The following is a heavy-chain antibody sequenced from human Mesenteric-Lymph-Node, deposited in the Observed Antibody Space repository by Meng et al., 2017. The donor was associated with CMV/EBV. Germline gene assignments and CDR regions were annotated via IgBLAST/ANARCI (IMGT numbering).Heavy chain of an antibody. J-gene: IGHJ4*02. V-gene: IGHV3-66*01. CDR2: IYTGSST. D-gene: IGHD1-26*01. Sequence: ASGFSVSNNYMTWVRQAPGKGLEWVSVIYTGSSTYYADSVKGRFTISRDNSKNTVYLQMNSLRVEDTGVYYCARGWESYGSSRLDYWGQGTLVTVSS. CDR3: ARGWESYGSSRLDY. CDR1: GFSVSNNY.